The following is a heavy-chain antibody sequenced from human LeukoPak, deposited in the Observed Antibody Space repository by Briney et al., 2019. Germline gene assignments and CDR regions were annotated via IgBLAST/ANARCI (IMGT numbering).Heavy chain of an antibody. Sequence: PSETLSLTCAVYGGSFSVYYWGWIRQPPGKGLEWIGAIYHSGSTHYNPSLEGRVTISVDTSKNQFSLKLSSVTAADTAVYYCARQWQSTGFDYWGQGTLVTVSS. CDR2: IYHSGST. D-gene: IGHD2-2*01. CDR1: GGSFSVYY. V-gene: IGHV4-34*01. CDR3: ARQWQSTGFDY. J-gene: IGHJ4*02.